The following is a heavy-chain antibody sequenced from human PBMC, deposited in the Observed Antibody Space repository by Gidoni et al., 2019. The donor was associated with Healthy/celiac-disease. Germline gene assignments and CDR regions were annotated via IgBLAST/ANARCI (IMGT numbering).Heavy chain of an antibody. D-gene: IGHD3-22*01. V-gene: IGHV1-69*01. Sequence: QVQLVQSGTEVKKPGSSVKVSCKASGCTFSRSSHSWVRQAPGQGLEWGGGIIPIFGTANYAQKFQGRVTITADESTSTAYMELSSLRSEDTAVYYCARDRRPAFDSSGYYFGLDYWGQGTLVTVSS. CDR3: ARDRRPAFDSSGYYFGLDY. CDR1: GCTFSRSS. CDR2: IIPIFGTA. J-gene: IGHJ4*02.